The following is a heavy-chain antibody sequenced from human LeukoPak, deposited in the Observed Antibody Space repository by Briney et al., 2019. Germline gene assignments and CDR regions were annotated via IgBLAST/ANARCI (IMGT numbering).Heavy chain of an antibody. CDR2: IWYDGSKK. CDR3: AKYSGAYDY. J-gene: IGHJ4*02. Sequence: GGSLRLSCAASGLTFSNYGMHWVRQAPGKGLEWVAVIWYDGSKKNHADSVKGRFTISRDNSKNTLYLQMNSLTAEDTAVYYCAKYSGAYDYWGQGTLVTVSS. CDR1: GLTFSNYG. D-gene: IGHD1-26*01. V-gene: IGHV3-33*06.